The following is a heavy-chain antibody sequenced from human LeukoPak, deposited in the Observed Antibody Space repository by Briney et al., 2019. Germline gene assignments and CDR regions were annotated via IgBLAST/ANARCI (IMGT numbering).Heavy chain of an antibody. Sequence: GGSLRLSCAASGFTFSSYSMNWVRQAPGKGLEWVSSISSSSSYIYYADSVKGRFTISRDNAKNSLYLQMNSLRAEDTAVYFCARGRDSSGLSESDYWGQGTLVTVSS. J-gene: IGHJ4*02. D-gene: IGHD3-22*01. V-gene: IGHV3-21*01. CDR3: ARGRDSSGLSESDY. CDR1: GFTFSSYS. CDR2: ISSSSSYI.